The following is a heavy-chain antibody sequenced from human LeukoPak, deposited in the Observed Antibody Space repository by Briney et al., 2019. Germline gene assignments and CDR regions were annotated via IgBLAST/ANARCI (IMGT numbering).Heavy chain of an antibody. CDR1: GYTFTSYA. D-gene: IGHD3-22*01. CDR2: INAGNGNT. J-gene: IGHJ3*02. CDR3: ASSHYYDSSGTDAFDI. Sequence: ASVKVSCKASGYTFTSYAMHWVRQAPGQRLEWMGWINAGNGNTKYSQKFQGRVTITRDTSASTAYMELSSLRSEDTAVYYCASSHYYDSSGTDAFDIWGQGTMVTVSS. V-gene: IGHV1-3*01.